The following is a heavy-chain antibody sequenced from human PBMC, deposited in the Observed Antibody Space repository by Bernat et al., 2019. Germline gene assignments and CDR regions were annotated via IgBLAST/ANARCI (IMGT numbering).Heavy chain of an antibody. Sequence: QVQLVQSGAEVKKPGASVKVSCKVSGYTLTELSMHWVRQAPGKGLEWMGGFNHEDDETVYAQKFQGRVTMTEHTSTDTAYMELSNLRSEDTAVYYCATDASYGDSLGWYFDLWGRGTLVTVSS. V-gene: IGHV1-24*01. CDR1: GYTLTELS. CDR2: FNHEDDET. J-gene: IGHJ2*01. CDR3: ATDASYGDSLGWYFDL. D-gene: IGHD4-17*01.